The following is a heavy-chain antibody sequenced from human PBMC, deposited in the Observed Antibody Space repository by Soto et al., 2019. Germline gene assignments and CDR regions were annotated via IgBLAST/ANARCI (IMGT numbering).Heavy chain of an antibody. J-gene: IGHJ4*02. Sequence: SGFTFSSYAMTWVRQAPGKGLEWVSAISGDGRTTSYADSVKGRFTISRDNARNTLYLQMNSLRAEDTAVYYCARILVRYFDYWGQGTLVTVSS. V-gene: IGHV3-23*01. D-gene: IGHD2-15*01. CDR2: ISGDGRTT. CDR1: GFTFSSYA. CDR3: ARILVRYFDY.